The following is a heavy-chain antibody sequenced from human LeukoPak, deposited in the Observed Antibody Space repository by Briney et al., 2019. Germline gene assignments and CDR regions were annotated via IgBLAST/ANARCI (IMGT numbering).Heavy chain of an antibody. CDR3: ARDRYSSSWPFDY. D-gene: IGHD6-13*01. CDR2: IIPILGIA. J-gene: IGHJ4*02. Sequence: SVKVSCKASGGTFSSYAISWVRQAPGQGLEWMGRIIPILGIANYAQKFQGRVTITADKSTSTAYMELSSLRSEDTAVYYCARDRYSSSWPFDYWGQGALVTVSS. CDR1: GGTFSSYA. V-gene: IGHV1-69*04.